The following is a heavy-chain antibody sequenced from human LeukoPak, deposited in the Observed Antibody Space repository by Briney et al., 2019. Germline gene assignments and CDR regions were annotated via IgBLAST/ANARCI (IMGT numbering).Heavy chain of an antibody. D-gene: IGHD6-19*01. Sequence: SETLSLTCTVSGGSISSYYWSWIRQPPGKGLEWIGYIYYSGSTNYNPSLKSRVTISVDTSKNQFSLKLSSVTAADTAVYYCARDRGGRYSSGPFDYWGQGTLVTVSS. CDR2: IYYSGST. CDR1: GGSISSYY. J-gene: IGHJ4*02. V-gene: IGHV4-59*01. CDR3: ARDRGGRYSSGPFDY.